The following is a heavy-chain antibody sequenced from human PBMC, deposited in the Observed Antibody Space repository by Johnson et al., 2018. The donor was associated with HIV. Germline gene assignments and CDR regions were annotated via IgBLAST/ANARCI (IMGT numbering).Heavy chain of an antibody. CDR3: ARAPHDAFDV. V-gene: IGHV3-9*01. CDR2: ISWNSGNT. Sequence: VQLVESGGGLVQPGRSLRLSCAASGFTFDDYAMHWVRQAPGKGLEWVSGISWNSGNTYYTDSAKGRFTISRDNSDNTMYLQMNSLRDEDPAVDYCARAPHDAFDVWGQGTMVTVSS. J-gene: IGHJ3*01. CDR1: GFTFDDYA.